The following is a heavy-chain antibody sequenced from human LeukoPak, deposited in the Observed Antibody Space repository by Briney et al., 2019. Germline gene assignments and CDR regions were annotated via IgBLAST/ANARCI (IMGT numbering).Heavy chain of an antibody. J-gene: IGHJ6*03. D-gene: IGHD2-8*01. CDR2: MIPIFGTT. Sequence: ALVKVSRKASGGTFSSYAISWVRQAPGQGLEWMGGMIPIFGTTNYAQKFQGRVTITTDDSASTAYMELSSLRSEDTAAYYCATSGKMVFYYYMDVWGKGTTVTVSS. V-gene: IGHV1-69*05. CDR3: ATSGKMVFYYYMDV. CDR1: GGTFSSYA.